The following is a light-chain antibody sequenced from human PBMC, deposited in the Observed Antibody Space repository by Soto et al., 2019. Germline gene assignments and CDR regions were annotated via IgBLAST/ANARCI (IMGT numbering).Light chain of an antibody. Sequence: DIQMTQSPSSLSASVGDRVSITCRASQDISNYLAWFQQKPGKAPTSLIYAASSLQSGVPSKFGGSGSGTDFTLTISSLQLEDFATYYCQQYNTYPYTFGQGTKLEI. CDR1: QDISNY. J-gene: IGKJ2*01. CDR2: AAS. V-gene: IGKV1-16*02. CDR3: QQYNTYPYT.